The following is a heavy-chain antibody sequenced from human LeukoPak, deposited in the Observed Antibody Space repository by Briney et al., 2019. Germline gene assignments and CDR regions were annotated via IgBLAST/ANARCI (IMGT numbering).Heavy chain of an antibody. J-gene: IGHJ4*02. Sequence: GGSLRLSCAASGFTFSSSGMRWVRQDPGKGLEWVSSISDSGYRTYYPDSLKGRFTISRDNFKNTVYLQMNSLRSEDTAVNYCAKDFPALADWGQGTLVTVSA. CDR1: GFTFSSSG. CDR3: AKDFPALAD. D-gene: IGHD2-15*01. CDR2: ISDSGYRT. V-gene: IGHV3-23*01.